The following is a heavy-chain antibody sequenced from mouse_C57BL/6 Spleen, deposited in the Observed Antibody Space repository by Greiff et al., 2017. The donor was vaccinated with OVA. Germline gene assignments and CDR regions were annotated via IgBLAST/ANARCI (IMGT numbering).Heavy chain of an antibody. D-gene: IGHD2-4*01. Sequence: QVQLQQPGAELVRPGSSVKLSCKASGYTFTSYWMHWVKQRPIQGLEWIGNIDPSDSETHYNQKFKDKATLTVDKSSSTAYMQLSSLTSEDSAVYDCARGGIYYDYDGVYFDYWGQGTTLTVSS. CDR1: GYTFTSYW. CDR3: ARGGIYYDYDGVYFDY. CDR2: IDPSDSET. V-gene: IGHV1-52*01. J-gene: IGHJ2*01.